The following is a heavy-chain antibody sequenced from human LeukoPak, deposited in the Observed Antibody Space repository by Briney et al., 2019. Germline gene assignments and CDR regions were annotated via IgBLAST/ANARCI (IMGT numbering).Heavy chain of an antibody. CDR2: IWSDGSNK. J-gene: IGHJ3*02. CDR1: GFTFSSYD. CDR3: ARRQDAAFDI. Sequence: GRSLRLSCAASGFTFSSYDMHWVRQAPGRGLEWVALIWSDGSNKYYADSVKGRFTISRDNSENTLYLQMNSLRAEDTAVYYCARRQDAAFDIWGQGTMVTVSS. V-gene: IGHV3-33*01. D-gene: IGHD2-15*01.